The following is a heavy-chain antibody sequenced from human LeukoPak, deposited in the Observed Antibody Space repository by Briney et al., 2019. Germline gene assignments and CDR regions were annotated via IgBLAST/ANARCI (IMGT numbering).Heavy chain of an antibody. CDR2: IYYSGSP. V-gene: IGHV4-59*08. D-gene: IGHD6-6*01. J-gene: IGHJ6*02. CDR1: GGSFSGYY. Sequence: SETLSLTCAVYGGSFSGYYWSWIRQPPGKGLEWIGYIYYSGSPNYNPSPKSRVTISVDTSKNQFSLKLSSVTAADTAVYYCASGSSPALYGMGVWGQGTTVTVSS. CDR3: ASGSSPALYGMGV.